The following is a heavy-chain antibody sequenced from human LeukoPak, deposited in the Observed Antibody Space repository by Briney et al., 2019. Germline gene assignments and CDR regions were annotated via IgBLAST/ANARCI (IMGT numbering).Heavy chain of an antibody. V-gene: IGHV4-30-2*01. Sequence: SQTLSLTCAVSGGSISSGGYSWSWLRQPPGKGLEWIGYIYHSGSTYYNPSLKSRVTISVDRSKNQFSLKLSSVTAADTAVYYCASLFGATAEWYFDLWGRGTLVTVSS. CDR3: ASLFGATAEWYFDL. D-gene: IGHD4-17*01. CDR1: GGSISSGGYS. J-gene: IGHJ2*01. CDR2: IYHSGST.